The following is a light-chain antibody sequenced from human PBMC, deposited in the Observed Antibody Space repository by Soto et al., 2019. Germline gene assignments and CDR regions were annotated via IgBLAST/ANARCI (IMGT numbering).Light chain of an antibody. CDR2: KDS. CDR1: ALPKQY. CDR3: QSADSSGTYRV. V-gene: IGLV3-25*02. J-gene: IGLJ1*01. Sequence: SYELTQPPSVSVSPGQTARITCSGDALPKQYAYWYQQKPGQAPVLVIYKDSERPSGIPERFSGSSSGTTVTLTISGVQAEDEAAYYCQSADSSGTYRVFGTGTKVTVL.